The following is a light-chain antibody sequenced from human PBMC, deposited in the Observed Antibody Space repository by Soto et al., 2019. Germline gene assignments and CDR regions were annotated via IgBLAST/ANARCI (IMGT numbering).Light chain of an antibody. CDR1: SYNVGKNL. Sequence: QSVLTQPPSASGTPGQRVTISCSGGSYNVGKNLVYWYQQRPGTAPKLIIFKNNQRPSGVPDRFSGSNSGSSASLAISGLRSEDEADYFCPAWDDSLSAWVFGGGAKLTVL. CDR3: PAWDDSLSAWV. J-gene: IGLJ3*02. CDR2: KNN. V-gene: IGLV1-47*01.